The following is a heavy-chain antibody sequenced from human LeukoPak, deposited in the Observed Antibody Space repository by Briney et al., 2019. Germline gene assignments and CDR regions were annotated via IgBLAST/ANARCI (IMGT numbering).Heavy chain of an antibody. Sequence: GGSLRLSCAPSGFSISSNYMSWVRQAPGKGLEWVSLIYSSGGPYYADSVKGRFTISRDISKNTLYLQMNSLRAEDTAVYYCAGGEWLRSGLGYWGQGTLVTVSS. CDR2: IYSSGGP. J-gene: IGHJ4*02. CDR1: GFSISSNY. CDR3: AGGEWLRSGLGY. V-gene: IGHV3-53*01. D-gene: IGHD5-12*01.